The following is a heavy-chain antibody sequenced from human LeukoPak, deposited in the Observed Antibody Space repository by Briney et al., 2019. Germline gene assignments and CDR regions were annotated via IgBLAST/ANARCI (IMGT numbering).Heavy chain of an antibody. CDR1: GYTFTSYD. V-gene: IGHV1-8*01. J-gene: IGHJ6*02. D-gene: IGHD3-10*01. CDR3: ARGAGSYYYYYGMDV. Sequence: ASVKVSCKASGYTFTSYDINWVRQATGQGLEWMGWMNPNSGNTGCAQKFQGGVTMTRNTSISTAYMELSSLRSEDTAVYYCARGAGSYYYYYGMDVWGQGTTVTVSS. CDR2: MNPNSGNT.